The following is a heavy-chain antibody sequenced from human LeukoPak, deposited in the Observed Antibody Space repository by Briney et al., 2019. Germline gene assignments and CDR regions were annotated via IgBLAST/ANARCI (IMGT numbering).Heavy chain of an antibody. Sequence: SETLSLTCIVSGDSLTSGYYWGWVRQPPGKGLEWIGSIYFSGGTYYNASLKSRVTISVDTSKNQFSLKLSSVTAADTAVYYCARDGGGSGSYYVTFDYWGQGTLVTVSS. J-gene: IGHJ4*02. CDR2: IYFSGGT. CDR3: ARDGGGSGSYYVTFDY. D-gene: IGHD3-10*01. CDR1: GDSLTSGYY. V-gene: IGHV4-38-2*02.